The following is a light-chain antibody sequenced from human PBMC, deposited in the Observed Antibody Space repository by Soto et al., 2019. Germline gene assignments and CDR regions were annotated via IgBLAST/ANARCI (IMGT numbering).Light chain of an antibody. CDR1: QSVSSSQ. CDR2: AAS. J-gene: IGKJ1*01. Sequence: IVLTQSPDTLSLSPGERATLSCRASQSVSSSQLVWYQQKPGQAPRLLIYAASSRATGIPYRFSGSGSGTDFTLTVSELQTEDFAVYYCQHSASSVWTFGKGTKVEIK. V-gene: IGKV3-20*01. CDR3: QHSASSVWT.